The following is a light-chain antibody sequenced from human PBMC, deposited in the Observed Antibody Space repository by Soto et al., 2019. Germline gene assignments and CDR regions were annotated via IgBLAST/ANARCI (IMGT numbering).Light chain of an antibody. CDR1: QDNSNY. CDR2: AAS. V-gene: IGKV1-9*01. Sequence: DIQMTQSPSSLSASIGDRVTSTCRASQDNSNYLAWYQQEPGKAPKLLIYAASTLQSGVPSRFSGSGSGTEFTLTISSLQPEDFATYYCQQLNSYPFTFGQGTRLE. J-gene: IGKJ5*01. CDR3: QQLNSYPFT.